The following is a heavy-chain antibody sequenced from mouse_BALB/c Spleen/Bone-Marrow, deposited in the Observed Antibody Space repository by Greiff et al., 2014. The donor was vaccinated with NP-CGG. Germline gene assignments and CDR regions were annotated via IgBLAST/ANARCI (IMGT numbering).Heavy chain of an antibody. J-gene: IGHJ3*01. D-gene: IGHD1-1*01. CDR1: DFNIKDAY. V-gene: IGHV14-3*02. CDR2: IDPANVNT. CDR3: AVYYYGRSSFAY. Sequence: EVKLVESGAELVKPGASVKLSCTASDFNIKDAYMHWVKQRPEQGLEWIGRIDPANVNTKYDTKFQGKATITADTSSNTAYLLLSSLISEDTAVYYCAVYYYGRSSFAYWGQGTLVTVSA.